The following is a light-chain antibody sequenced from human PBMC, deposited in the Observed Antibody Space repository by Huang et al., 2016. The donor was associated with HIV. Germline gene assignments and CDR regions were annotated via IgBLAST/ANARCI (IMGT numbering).Light chain of an antibody. V-gene: IGKV3-15*01. J-gene: IGKJ3*01. CDR1: QSVGSN. Sequence: DIVMTQSPVTLSVSPGERATLSCRASQSVGSNLAWYQQKPGQAPRLLIYGASTRVTGVPVRFSGSVSGTEFTLTISSLQSEDFALYFCQQYNAWPRGTFGPGTKVDIK. CDR3: QQYNAWPRGT. CDR2: GAS.